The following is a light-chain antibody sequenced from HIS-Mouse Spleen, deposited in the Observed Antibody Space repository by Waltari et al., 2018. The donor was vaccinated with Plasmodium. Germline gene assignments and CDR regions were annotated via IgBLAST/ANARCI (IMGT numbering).Light chain of an antibody. V-gene: IGLV2-8*01. CDR1: SRDVGGYNY. Sequence: QSALTQPPSASGSPGQSVTLSCTGTSRDVGGYNYVSWYQQHPGKAPKRMIYAVSKRPSGVPDRFSGSKSGNTASLTVSGLQAEDEADYYCSSYAGSNNLVFGGGTKLTVL. CDR2: AVS. J-gene: IGLJ2*01. CDR3: SSYAGSNNLV.